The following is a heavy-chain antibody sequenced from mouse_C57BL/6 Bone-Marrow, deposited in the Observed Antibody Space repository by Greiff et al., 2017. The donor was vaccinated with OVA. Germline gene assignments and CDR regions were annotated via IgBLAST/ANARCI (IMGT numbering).Heavy chain of an antibody. CDR1: GFTFSDYG. J-gene: IGHJ4*01. D-gene: IGHD2-10*02. V-gene: IGHV5-15*01. CDR2: LSNLAYSI. CDR3: ARSYGYDDMDY. Sequence: DVKLVESGGGLVQPGGSLKLSCAASGFTFSDYGMAWVRQAPRKGPEWVAFLSNLAYSIYYADTVTGRFTISRENAKNTLYLEMSRRRSEDTAMYYCARSYGYDDMDYWGQGTSVTVSS.